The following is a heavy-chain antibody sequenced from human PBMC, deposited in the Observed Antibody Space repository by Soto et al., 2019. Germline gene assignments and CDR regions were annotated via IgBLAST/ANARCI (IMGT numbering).Heavy chain of an antibody. D-gene: IGHD1-1*01. V-gene: IGHV3-48*01. CDR3: ARAFFGTATTWATERYYYYYYMDV. Sequence: GGSLRLSCAASGFTFSSYSMNWVRQAPGKGLEWVSYISSSSSTIYYADSVKGRFTISRDNAKNSLYLQMNSLRAEDTAVYYCARAFFGTATTWATERYYYYYYMDVWGKGTTVTVSS. CDR1: GFTFSSYS. CDR2: ISSSSSTI. J-gene: IGHJ6*03.